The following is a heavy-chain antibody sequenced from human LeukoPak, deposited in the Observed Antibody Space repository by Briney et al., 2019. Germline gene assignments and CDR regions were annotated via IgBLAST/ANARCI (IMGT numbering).Heavy chain of an antibody. CDR3: ARHGVVTAMQDAFDM. J-gene: IGHJ3*02. CDR2: IYPGDSDT. D-gene: IGHD2-21*02. V-gene: IGHV5-51*01. CDR1: GYSFTNYW. Sequence: GESLKISCKASGYSFTNYWIGWVRQMPGKGLEWMGIIYPGDSDTRYSPSFQGQVTISADKSISTAYLQWSSLKSSDTAMYYCARHGVVTAMQDAFDMWGQGTMVTVSS.